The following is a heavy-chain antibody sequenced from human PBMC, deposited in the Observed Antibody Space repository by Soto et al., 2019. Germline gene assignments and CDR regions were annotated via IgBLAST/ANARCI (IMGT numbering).Heavy chain of an antibody. CDR1: GYTFANYA. J-gene: IGHJ5*02. CDR2: INGGSGST. V-gene: IGHV1-3*01. D-gene: IGHD3-3*01. Sequence: GASVKVSCKASGYTFANYAMQWVRQAPGQRLEWMGWINGGSGSTRYSQNFQGRLTITRDTSASTAYMELSSLRSEDTAVYYCARDRQLINDFWSLLNWFDPWGQGTLVTVSS. CDR3: ARDRQLINDFWSLLNWFDP.